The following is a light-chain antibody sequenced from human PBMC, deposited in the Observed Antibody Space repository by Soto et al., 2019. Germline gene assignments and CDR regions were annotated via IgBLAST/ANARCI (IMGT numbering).Light chain of an antibody. CDR1: QSISSY. J-gene: IGKJ2*01. V-gene: IGKV1-39*01. Sequence: DIQMTQSPSSLSASVGDRVTITCRASQSISSYLNWYQQKPGKAPKLLIYAASSLQSGVASRFSGSGSRTDFTLTISSLQPEDFATYYCQQSYSTPQTFGQGTKLEIK. CDR3: QQSYSTPQT. CDR2: AAS.